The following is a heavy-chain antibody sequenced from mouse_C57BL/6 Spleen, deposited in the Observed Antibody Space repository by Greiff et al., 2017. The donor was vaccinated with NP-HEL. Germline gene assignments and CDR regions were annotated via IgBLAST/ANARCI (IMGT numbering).Heavy chain of an antibody. J-gene: IGHJ4*01. CDR3: ARNWARITTVVESDMDY. CDR2: IWSGGST. CDR1: GFSLTSYG. D-gene: IGHD1-1*01. Sequence: QVQLKESGPGLVQPSQSLSITCTVSGFSLTSYGVHWVRQSPGKGLEWLGVIWSGGSTDYNAAFISRLSISTDNSKSQVCFKMNSLQADDTAIYYCARNWARITTVVESDMDYWGQGTSVTVSS. V-gene: IGHV2-2*01.